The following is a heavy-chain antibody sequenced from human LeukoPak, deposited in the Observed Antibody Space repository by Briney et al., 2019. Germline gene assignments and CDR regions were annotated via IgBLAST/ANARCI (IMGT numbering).Heavy chain of an antibody. CDR3: AFLYSNYREYYYYMDV. J-gene: IGHJ6*03. CDR1: GFTFSSYG. V-gene: IGHV3-30*02. Sequence: GGSLRLSCAASGFTFSSYGMHWVRQAPGKGLEWVAFIRYDGSNKYYADSVKGRFTISRDNSKNTLYLQMNSLRAEDTAVYYCAFLYSNYREYYYYMDVWGKGTTVTVSS. CDR2: IRYDGSNK. D-gene: IGHD4-11*01.